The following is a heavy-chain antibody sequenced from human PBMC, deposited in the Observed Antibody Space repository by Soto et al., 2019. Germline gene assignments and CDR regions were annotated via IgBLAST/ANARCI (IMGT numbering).Heavy chain of an antibody. V-gene: IGHV3-74*01. J-gene: IGHJ4*02. CDR3: ARCWGATSLYGY. CDR2: INSDGSST. Sequence: EVQLVESGGGLVQPGGSLRLSCAASGFTFSRYWMHWVRQAPGKGLVWVSRINSDGSSTSYADSVKGRFTISRDNAKNTLYLQMNSLRAEDTAGEYCARCWGATSLYGYWGQGTLVTVSS. D-gene: IGHD1-26*01. CDR1: GFTFSRYW.